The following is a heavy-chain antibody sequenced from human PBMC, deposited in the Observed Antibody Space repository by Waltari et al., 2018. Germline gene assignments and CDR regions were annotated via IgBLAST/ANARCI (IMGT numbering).Heavy chain of an antibody. CDR3: ARGSQFGITIFGVVTLGGWFDP. V-gene: IGHV4-34*01. D-gene: IGHD3-3*01. CDR1: GGSFSGYY. CDR2: INHSGST. J-gene: IGHJ5*02. Sequence: QVQLQQWGAGLLKPSETLSLTCAVYGGSFSGYYWSWIRQPPVKGLEWIGEINHSGSTNYNPSLKSRVTISVDTSKNQFSLKLSSVTAADTAVYYCARGSQFGITIFGVVTLGGWFDPWGQGTLVTVSS.